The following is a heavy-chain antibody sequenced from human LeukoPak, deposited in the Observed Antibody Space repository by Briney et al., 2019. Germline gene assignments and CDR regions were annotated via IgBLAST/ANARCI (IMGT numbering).Heavy chain of an antibody. Sequence: SETLSLTCTVSGGSISSSSYYWGWIRQPPGKGMEWIGSIYYSGSTYYNPSLKSRVTISVDTSKNQFSLKLSSVTAADTAVYYCARHSLAVAGFKFDYRGQGTLVTVSS. V-gene: IGHV4-39*01. CDR3: ARHSLAVAGFKFDY. D-gene: IGHD6-19*01. CDR1: GGSISSSSYY. J-gene: IGHJ4*02. CDR2: IYYSGST.